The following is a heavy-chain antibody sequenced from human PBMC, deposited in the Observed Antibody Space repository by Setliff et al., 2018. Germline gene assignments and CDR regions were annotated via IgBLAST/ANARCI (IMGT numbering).Heavy chain of an antibody. D-gene: IGHD6-19*01. CDR2: IYDSGSS. CDR1: GGSVSNSGFF. Sequence: PSETLSLTCTVSGGSVSNSGFFWGWLRQAPGKGLEWIGNIYDSGSSNYNPSLKSRVTMSVDTSKNQFSLKLTSVTAADTAMYYCARDTSSDWAAWFDPWSQGILVTVSS. CDR3: ARDTSSDWAAWFDP. J-gene: IGHJ5*02. V-gene: IGHV4-39*07.